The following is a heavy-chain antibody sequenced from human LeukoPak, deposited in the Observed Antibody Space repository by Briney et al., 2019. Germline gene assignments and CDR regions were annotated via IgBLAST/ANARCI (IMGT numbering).Heavy chain of an antibody. D-gene: IGHD3-10*01. CDR1: GGSISSGGYY. Sequence: SETLSLTCTVSGGSISSGGYYWSWIRQPPGKGLEWIGYIYYSGSTNYNPSLKSRVTISVDTSKNQFSLKLSSVTAADTAVYYCARVDGSGRHSDYWGQGTLVTVSS. CDR3: ARVDGSGRHSDY. V-gene: IGHV4-61*08. J-gene: IGHJ4*02. CDR2: IYYSGST.